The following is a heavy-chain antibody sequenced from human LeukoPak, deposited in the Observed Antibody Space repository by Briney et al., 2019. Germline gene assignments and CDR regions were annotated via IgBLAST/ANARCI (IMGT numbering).Heavy chain of an antibody. Sequence: KASQTLSLTCAISGDSVSSNNAAWNWIRQSPSRGLEWLGRTYYRSKWYTEYAVPVKSQIIINPDTSKNQFSLQLNSVTPEDTAVYYCARGVGSQGGFDPWGQGTLVTVSS. V-gene: IGHV6-1*01. CDR3: ARGVGSQGGFDP. CDR2: TYYRSKWYT. J-gene: IGHJ5*02. CDR1: GDSVSSNNAA. D-gene: IGHD2-15*01.